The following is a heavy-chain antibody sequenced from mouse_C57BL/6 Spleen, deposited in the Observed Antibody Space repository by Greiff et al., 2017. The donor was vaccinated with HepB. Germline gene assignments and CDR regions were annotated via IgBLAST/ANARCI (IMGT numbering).Heavy chain of an antibody. CDR2: INPSNGGT. CDR3: AREGVYYGNLFAY. Sequence: QVQLQQSGTELVKPGASVKLSCKASGYTFTSYWMHWVKQRPGQGLEWIGNINPSNGGTNYNEKFKSKATLTVDKSSSTAYMQLSSLTSEDSAVYYCAREGVYYGNLFAYWGQGTLVTVSA. J-gene: IGHJ3*01. V-gene: IGHV1-53*01. CDR1: GYTFTSYW. D-gene: IGHD2-1*01.